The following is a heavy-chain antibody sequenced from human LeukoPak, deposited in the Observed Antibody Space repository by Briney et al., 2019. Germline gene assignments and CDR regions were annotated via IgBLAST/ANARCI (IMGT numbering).Heavy chain of an antibody. CDR3: ARDEYYYGSGSYRYDY. CDR2: IHTSGST. V-gene: IGHV4-4*07. CDR1: GGSISSYY. J-gene: IGHJ4*02. D-gene: IGHD3-10*01. Sequence: PSETLSLTCSFSGGSISSYYWSWIRQPAGKGLEWVGRIHTSGSTNYNPSLKSRVTMSVDTSKNQFSLKLKSVTAADTAVYYCARDEYYYGSGSYRYDYWGQGTLVTVSS.